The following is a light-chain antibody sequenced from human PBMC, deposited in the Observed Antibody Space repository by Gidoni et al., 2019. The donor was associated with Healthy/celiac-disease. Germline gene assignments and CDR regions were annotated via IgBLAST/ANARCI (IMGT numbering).Light chain of an antibody. V-gene: IGKV3-15*01. Sequence: EIVMTQSPATLSVSPGERATLSCRASQSVSSNLAWYQQKPGQAPRHLIYGASTRATGIPARFSGSGSGTEFTLTISSLQSEDFAVYYCQQYNNRPGTFGQGTKVEIK. CDR1: QSVSSN. J-gene: IGKJ1*01. CDR3: QQYNNRPGT. CDR2: GAS.